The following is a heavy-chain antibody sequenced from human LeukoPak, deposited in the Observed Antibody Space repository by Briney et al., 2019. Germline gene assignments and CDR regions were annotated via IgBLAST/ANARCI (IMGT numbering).Heavy chain of an antibody. J-gene: IGHJ4*02. CDR2: ISAYNGNT. D-gene: IGHD3-22*01. CDR1: GYTFTSYG. V-gene: IGHV1-18*01. Sequence: ASVKVSCKASGYTFTSYGISWVRQAPGQGLEWMGWISAYNGNTNYAQKLQGRVTMTTDTSTSTAYMELRSLRSDDTAVYYCARLYDSCGLYYFDYWGQGTLVTVSS. CDR3: ARLYDSCGLYYFDY.